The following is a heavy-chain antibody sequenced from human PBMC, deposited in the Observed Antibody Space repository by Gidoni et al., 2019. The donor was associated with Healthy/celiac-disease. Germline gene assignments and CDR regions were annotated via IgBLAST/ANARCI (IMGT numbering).Heavy chain of an antibody. D-gene: IGHD3-22*01. V-gene: IGHV3-21*01. CDR2: ISSSSRYI. Sequence: EVQLVESGGGLVKPGGSLRLSCAASGFTFSSYSMNWVRQAPGKGLGWVSSISSSSRYIYYADSVKGRFTISRDNAKNSLYLQMNSLRAEDTAVYYCARDRVQVDDSSGYSPDWGQGTLVTVSS. CDR1: GFTFSSYS. J-gene: IGHJ4*02. CDR3: ARDRVQVDDSSGYSPD.